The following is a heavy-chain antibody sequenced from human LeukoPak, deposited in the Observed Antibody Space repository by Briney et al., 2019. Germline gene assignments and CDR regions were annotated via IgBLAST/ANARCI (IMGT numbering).Heavy chain of an antibody. CDR3: AKYGIYSSGWYTFDY. CDR2: ISFDANTK. V-gene: IGHV3-30*18. Sequence: PGGSLRLSCAASGFTFSSFGMHWVRQAPGKGLEWVALISFDANTKYYADSVKGRFTVSRDNSKNTLYLQMNSLRAEDTAVYYCAKYGIYSSGWYTFDYWGQGTLVTVSS. J-gene: IGHJ4*02. D-gene: IGHD6-19*01. CDR1: GFTFSSFG.